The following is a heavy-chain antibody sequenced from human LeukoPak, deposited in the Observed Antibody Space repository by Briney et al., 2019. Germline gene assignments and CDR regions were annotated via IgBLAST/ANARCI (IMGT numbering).Heavy chain of an antibody. J-gene: IGHJ6*03. D-gene: IGHD3-3*01. Sequence: GGSLRLSCAASGFSFSTYAMHWVRQAPGKGLDWVAMIWSDGSNQYYADSVKGRFTISRDNAKNSLYLQMNSLRAEDTAVYYCARGGITIFGVDRYYYYYMDVWGKGTTVTVSS. CDR1: GFSFSTYA. CDR3: ARGGITIFGVDRYYYYYMDV. CDR2: IWSDGSNQ. V-gene: IGHV3-33*01.